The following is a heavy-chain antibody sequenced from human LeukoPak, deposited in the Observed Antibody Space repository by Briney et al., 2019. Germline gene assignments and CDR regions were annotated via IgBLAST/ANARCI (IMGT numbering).Heavy chain of an antibody. V-gene: IGHV4-38-2*01. CDR1: GYSISTGYY. D-gene: IGHD2-2*01. CDR3: ARSKCGSTSCYGGNWFDP. J-gene: IGHJ5*02. CDR2: IYHSGST. Sequence: SETLSLTCAVSGYSISTGYYWGWIRQPPGKGLEWIGTIYHSGSTYYNPSLKSRVTISVDTPKNQFSLKLSSVTAADTALYYCARSKCGSTSCYGGNWFDPWGQGTLVTVSS.